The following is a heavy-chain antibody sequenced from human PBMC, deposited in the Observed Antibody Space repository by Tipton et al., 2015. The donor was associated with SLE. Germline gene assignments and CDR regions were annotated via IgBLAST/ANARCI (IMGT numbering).Heavy chain of an antibody. J-gene: IGHJ4*02. CDR2: ISFDGYKK. D-gene: IGHD3-9*01. V-gene: IGHV3-30-3*01. CDR3: ARDPHVLSCPWFYFVY. Sequence: SLRLSCAASGFTFYNYAMYWVRQAPGKGLEWVAAISFDGYKKFYADSVKGRFTISRDDSNNTVHLQMSGLRTDDTAVYFCARDPHVLSCPWFYFVYCVQGTVVTVSP. CDR1: GFTFYNYA.